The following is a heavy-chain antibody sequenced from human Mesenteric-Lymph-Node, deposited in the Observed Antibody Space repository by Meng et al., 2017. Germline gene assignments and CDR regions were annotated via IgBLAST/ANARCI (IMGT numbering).Heavy chain of an antibody. J-gene: IGHJ4*02. CDR1: GFTFSSYA. CDR2: ISYDGSNK. V-gene: IGHV3-30*04. D-gene: IGHD5/OR15-5a*01. CDR3: ARGGRLADY. Sequence: GQSLKISCAASGFTFSSYAMHWVRQAPGKGLEWVAVISYDGSNKYYADSVKGRFTISRDNSKNTLYLQMHSLRAEDTAAYYCARGGRLADYWGQGTLVTVSS.